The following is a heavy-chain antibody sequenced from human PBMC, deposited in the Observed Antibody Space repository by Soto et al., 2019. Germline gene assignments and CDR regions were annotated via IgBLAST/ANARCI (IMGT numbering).Heavy chain of an antibody. V-gene: IGHV1-8*01. CDR3: ARMATSVTLNWFDP. Sequence: AASVKVSCKASGYTFTNYDIGWVRQATGQGLERMGWMNNDSANTGHAQKFQGRVSMTRDTSINTAYIELSILISEDTAIYYCARMATSVTLNWFDPWGQGTLVTVSS. J-gene: IGHJ5*02. CDR1: GYTFTNYD. D-gene: IGHD2-21*02. CDR2: MNNDSANT.